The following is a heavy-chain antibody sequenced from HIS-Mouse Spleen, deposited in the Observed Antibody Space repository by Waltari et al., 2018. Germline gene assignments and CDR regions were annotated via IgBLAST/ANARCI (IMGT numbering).Heavy chain of an antibody. V-gene: IGHV3-21*01. Sequence: EVQLVQSGGGRVKPGGSLRLSCAASGFPFSSDSMNWVRQAPGKGLEWVSSISSSSSYIYYADSVKGRFTISRDNAKNSLYLQMNSLRAEDTAVYYCARRLLTGDAFDIWGQGTMVTVSS. CDR3: ARRLLTGDAFDI. J-gene: IGHJ3*02. CDR2: ISSSSSYI. CDR1: GFPFSSDS. D-gene: IGHD7-27*01.